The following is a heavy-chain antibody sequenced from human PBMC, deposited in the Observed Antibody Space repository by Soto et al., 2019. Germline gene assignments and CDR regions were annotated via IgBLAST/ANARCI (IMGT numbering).Heavy chain of an antibody. CDR1: GFTFRSYG. CDR2: ISDNGGRT. J-gene: IGHJ4*02. V-gene: IGHV3-23*01. CDR3: AKRELDDK. D-gene: IGHD3-3*02. Sequence: EVQLLESGGRFVQPGGSLRLSCAASGFTFRSYGMSWVRPAPGKGLEWISAISDNGGRTDYADSVKGRFTISRDNSKNTLFLQMNTLTAEDTAVYYCAKRELDDKWGQGTLVTVS.